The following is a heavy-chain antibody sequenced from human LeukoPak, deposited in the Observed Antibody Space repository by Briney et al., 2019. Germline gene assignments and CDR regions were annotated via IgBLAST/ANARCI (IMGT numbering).Heavy chain of an antibody. CDR1: GFTFSSNS. J-gene: IGHJ4*02. CDR2: ISSSSSYI. V-gene: IGHV3-21*01. Sequence: PGGSLRLSCAASGFTFSSNSMNWVRQAPGKGLEWVSSISSSSSYIYYADSVKGRFTISRDNAKNSLYLQMNSLRAEDTAVYYCARDYDFWSGFGDYWGQGTLVTVSS. CDR3: ARDYDFWSGFGDY. D-gene: IGHD3-3*01.